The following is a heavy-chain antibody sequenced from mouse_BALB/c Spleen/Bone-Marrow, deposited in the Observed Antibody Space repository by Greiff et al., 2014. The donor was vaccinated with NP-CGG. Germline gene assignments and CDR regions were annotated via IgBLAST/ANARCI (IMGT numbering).Heavy chain of an antibody. J-gene: IGHJ3*01. Sequence: EVKLVESGAELVKPGASVKLSFTASGFNIKDTYMHWVKQRPEQGLEWIGRIDPANGNTKYDPKFQGKATITADTSSNTAYLQLSSLTSEDTAVYYCARNYGYGKSFAYWGQGTLVTVSA. CDR2: IDPANGNT. CDR1: GFNIKDTY. D-gene: IGHD2-2*01. CDR3: ARNYGYGKSFAY. V-gene: IGHV14-3*02.